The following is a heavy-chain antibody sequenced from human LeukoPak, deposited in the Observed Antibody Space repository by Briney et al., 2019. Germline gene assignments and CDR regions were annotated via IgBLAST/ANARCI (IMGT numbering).Heavy chain of an antibody. Sequence: GGSLRLSCAASGFTFSSYWMSWVRQAPGKGLGWVANINVDGSEKYYVDSVKGRFTISRDNARNSLFLQMSSLRTEDTAVYFCAKGSGYRSAWFYWGQGTLVTVSS. V-gene: IGHV3-7*05. D-gene: IGHD6-19*01. CDR1: GFTFSSYW. CDR3: AKGSGYRSAWFY. J-gene: IGHJ4*02. CDR2: INVDGSEK.